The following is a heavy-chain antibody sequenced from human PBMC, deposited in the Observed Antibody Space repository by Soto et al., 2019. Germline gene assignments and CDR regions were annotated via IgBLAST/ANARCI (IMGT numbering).Heavy chain of an antibody. Sequence: ASVNVSCKASGYTFTSYTMHWVRHAPVQRLEWMGWINAGKGNTKYSQKFQGRVTITRDTSATTAYMELSSLRSEDTAVYYCARGFKIFGVATAIYNWFDPWGQGTLVTVSS. CDR3: ARGFKIFGVATAIYNWFDP. CDR1: GYTFTSYT. J-gene: IGHJ5*02. D-gene: IGHD3-3*01. V-gene: IGHV1-3*01. CDR2: INAGKGNT.